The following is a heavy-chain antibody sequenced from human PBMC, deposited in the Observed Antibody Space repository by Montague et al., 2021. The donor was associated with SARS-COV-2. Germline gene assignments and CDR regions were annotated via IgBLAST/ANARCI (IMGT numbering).Heavy chain of an antibody. D-gene: IGHD5-18*01. CDR3: ARMPDQVWLDY. Sequence: CSVSGGPVTNTWHYWAWIRPPPGKALEWLAVIYWDDDKSYSTSLKTRLTISKDTSKNQVVLTMTNMDPVDTATYYCARMPDQVWLDYWGQGILVTVSS. CDR1: GGPVTNTWHY. J-gene: IGHJ4*02. CDR2: IYWDDDK. V-gene: IGHV2-70*01.